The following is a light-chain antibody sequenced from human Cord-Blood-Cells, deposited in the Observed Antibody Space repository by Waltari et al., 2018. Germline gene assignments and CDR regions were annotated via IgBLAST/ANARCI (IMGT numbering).Light chain of an antibody. CDR2: DVS. Sequence: QSALTQPPSVSGSPGPSITISCTGTSSDVGGYNYVSWYQQHPSKAPKLMIYDVSKRPSGVSNRFSGSKSGNTASLTISGLQAEDEADYYCCSYAGSSTWVFGGGTKLTVL. V-gene: IGLV2-14*01. CDR3: CSYAGSSTWV. J-gene: IGLJ3*02. CDR1: SSDVGGYNY.